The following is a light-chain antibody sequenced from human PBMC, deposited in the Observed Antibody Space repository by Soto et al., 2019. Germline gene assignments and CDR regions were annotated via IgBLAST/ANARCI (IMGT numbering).Light chain of an antibody. CDR3: QQYGSSSWT. V-gene: IGKV3-20*01. Sequence: ELVLPQSPGPLSFSTGERGTLSCRASQSVSSSYLAWYQQKPGQAPRLLIYGASSRATGIPDRFSGSWSGTDFTLTISRLEPEDFAVYYCQQYGSSSWTFGQGTKVDIK. CDR2: GAS. CDR1: QSVSSSY. J-gene: IGKJ1*01.